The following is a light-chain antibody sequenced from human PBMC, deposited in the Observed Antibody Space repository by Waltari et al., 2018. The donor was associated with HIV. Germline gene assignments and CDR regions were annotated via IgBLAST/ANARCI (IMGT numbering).Light chain of an antibody. CDR1: TGAVTSGYY. J-gene: IGLJ3*02. CDR3: LLYYGGAPNWV. CDR2: STS. V-gene: IGLV7-43*01. Sequence: QTVVTQEPSLTVSPGGTVTLTCASSTGAVTSGYYPNWFQQKPGQAPRALIYSTSNTHSWTPARFSGALLGGKAALTLSGVQPEDEAEYYCLLYYGGAPNWVFGGGTKLTVL.